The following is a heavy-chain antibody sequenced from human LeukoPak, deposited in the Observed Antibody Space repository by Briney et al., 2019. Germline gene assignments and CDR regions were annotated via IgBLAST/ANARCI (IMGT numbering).Heavy chain of an antibody. V-gene: IGHV3-23*01. CDR3: AKGVVYYGSGSYYSFFGY. D-gene: IGHD3-10*01. J-gene: IGHJ4*02. Sequence: GGSLRLSCAASGFTFSSYAMSWVRQAPGKGLEWVSSISGSGGSTYYADSVKGRFTISRDNSKNTLYLQMNSLRAEDTAVYYCAKGVVYYGSGSYYSFFGYWGQGTLVTVSS. CDR2: ISGSGGST. CDR1: GFTFSSYA.